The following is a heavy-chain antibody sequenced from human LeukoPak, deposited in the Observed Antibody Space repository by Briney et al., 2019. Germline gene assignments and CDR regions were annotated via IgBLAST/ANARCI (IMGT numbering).Heavy chain of an antibody. D-gene: IGHD6-6*01. Sequence: ASVKVSCKASGGTFSSYAISWVRQAPGQGLEWMGRINPNSGGTNYAQKFQGRVTMTRDTSISTAYMELSRLRSDDTAVYYCARAYSSSDYWGQGTLVTVSS. V-gene: IGHV1-2*06. CDR2: INPNSGGT. CDR3: ARAYSSSDY. J-gene: IGHJ4*02. CDR1: GGTFSSYA.